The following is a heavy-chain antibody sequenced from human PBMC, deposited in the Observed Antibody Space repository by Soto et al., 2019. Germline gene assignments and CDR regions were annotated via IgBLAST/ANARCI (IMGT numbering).Heavy chain of an antibody. CDR1: GFTFSSYA. V-gene: IGHV3-23*01. CDR3: AKRTVGWYFDL. J-gene: IGHJ2*01. CDR2: ISGSGGST. D-gene: IGHD4-17*01. Sequence: EVQLLESGGGLVQPGGSLRLSCAASGFTFSSYAMSWVRQAPGKGLEWVSAISGSGGSTYYAASVKGRFTISRDNSKNALYMQMNSLRAEDTAVYYCAKRTVGWYFDLWGRGTLVTVSS.